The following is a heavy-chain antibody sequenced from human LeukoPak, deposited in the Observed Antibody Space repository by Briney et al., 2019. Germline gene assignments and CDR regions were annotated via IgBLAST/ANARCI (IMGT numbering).Heavy chain of an antibody. CDR2: IYRGGST. J-gene: IGHJ4*02. CDR3: VKASFDY. V-gene: IGHV3-66*01. Sequence: GGSLRVSCAATGFTVSSNYMSWVRQAPGKGLDWVSVIYRGGSTYYADSVKGRFTISRDNSKNTLYLQMSSLRAEDTAVYYCVKASFDYWGQGTLVTVSS. CDR1: GFTVSSNY.